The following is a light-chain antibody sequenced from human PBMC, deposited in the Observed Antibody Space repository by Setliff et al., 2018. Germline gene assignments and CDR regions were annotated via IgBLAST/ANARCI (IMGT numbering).Light chain of an antibody. CDR3: QSYDNSLSGSGL. CDR1: SSDVGAYSH. CDR2: EVS. V-gene: IGLV2-14*01. Sequence: QSALAQPASVSGSPGQSITISCAGTSSDVGAYSHVSWYQQYPGKAPKLMISEVSNRPSGVSYRFSGSKSGTSASLAITGLQAEDEADYYCQSYDNSLSGSGLFGTGTKVTVL. J-gene: IGLJ1*01.